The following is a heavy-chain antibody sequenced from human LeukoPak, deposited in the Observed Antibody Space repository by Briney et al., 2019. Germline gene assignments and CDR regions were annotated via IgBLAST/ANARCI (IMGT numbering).Heavy chain of an antibody. CDR1: GGSISSYY. V-gene: IGHV4-59*08. CDR3: AKTVAGYWYFDL. J-gene: IGHJ2*01. D-gene: IGHD6-19*01. Sequence: SETLSLTCTVSGGSISSYYWSWIRQPAGKALEWIGYIYYSGSTNYNPSLKSRVTISVDPSKNQFSLKLYSVTAADTAVYYCAKTVAGYWYFDLWGRGTLVTVSS. CDR2: IYYSGST.